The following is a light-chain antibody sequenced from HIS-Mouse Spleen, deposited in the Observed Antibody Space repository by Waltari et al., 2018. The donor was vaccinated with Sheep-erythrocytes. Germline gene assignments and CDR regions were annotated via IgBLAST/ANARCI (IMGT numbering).Light chain of an antibody. J-gene: IGLJ2*01. CDR1: NIGSKS. V-gene: IGLV3-21*03. CDR3: QVWDSSSDHVV. CDR2: DYI. Sequence: SYVLTQPPSVSVAPGKTARITCGGNNIGSKSVHWYQQKPGQAPVLVVYDYIDRPSGIPERFSGANAGNTATLPISRVEAGDEADYYCQVWDSSSDHVVFGGGTKLTVL.